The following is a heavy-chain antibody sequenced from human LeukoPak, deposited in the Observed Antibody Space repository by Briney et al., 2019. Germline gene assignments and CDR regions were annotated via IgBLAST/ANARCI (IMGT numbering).Heavy chain of an antibody. J-gene: IGHJ3*02. CDR1: GYTFTGYY. CDR3: ARERGLYAFDI. CDR2: INPNSGGT. V-gene: IGHV1-2*02. D-gene: IGHD2-8*01. Sequence: ASVKVSCKASGYTFTGYYMHWVRQAPGQGLEWMGWINPNSGGTNYAQKFQGRATMTADMSTGTVYMELRSLRSDDTAVYYCARERGLYAFDIWGQGTMVTVSS.